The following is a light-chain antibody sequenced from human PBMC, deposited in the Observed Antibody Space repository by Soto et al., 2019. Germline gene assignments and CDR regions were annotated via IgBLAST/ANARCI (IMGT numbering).Light chain of an antibody. V-gene: IGKV3-11*01. J-gene: IGKJ4*01. CDR3: QRSINWHRT. Sequence: EIVLTQSPATLSLSPGERATLSCKASQSVSSFLAWYQQKPGQAPRLLIYDVSSRATGSPTRVSGSGSVTDLTLTISSLEPEDFAVYYCQRSINWHRTFGGGTKVEIK. CDR2: DVS. CDR1: QSVSSF.